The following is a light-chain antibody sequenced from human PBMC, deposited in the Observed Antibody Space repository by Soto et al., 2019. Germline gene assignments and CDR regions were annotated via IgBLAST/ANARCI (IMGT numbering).Light chain of an antibody. CDR3: SSYTSSSTPGVV. CDR2: DVS. V-gene: IGLV2-14*03. CDR1: TSDVGAYNY. J-gene: IGLJ2*01. Sequence: QSVLTQPASVSGSPGQSITISCTGTTSDVGAYNYVSWYQHYPGQAPKLMIYDVSNRPSGVSDRFSGSKSGNTASLTISGLQAEDEPDYYCSSYTSSSTPGVVFGGGTKLTVL.